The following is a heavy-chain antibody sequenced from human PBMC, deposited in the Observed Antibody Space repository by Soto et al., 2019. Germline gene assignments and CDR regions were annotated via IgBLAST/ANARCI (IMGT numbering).Heavy chain of an antibody. Sequence: PSETLSLTCTVSGGSISSGGYYWSWIRQHPGKGLEWIGYIYYSGSTYYNPSLKSRVTISVDTSKNQFSLKLSSVTAADTAVYYFARDSAITIFGVAYDAFDIWGQGTMVTVSS. CDR2: IYYSGST. CDR1: GGSISSGGYY. V-gene: IGHV4-31*03. J-gene: IGHJ3*02. D-gene: IGHD3-3*01. CDR3: ARDSAITIFGVAYDAFDI.